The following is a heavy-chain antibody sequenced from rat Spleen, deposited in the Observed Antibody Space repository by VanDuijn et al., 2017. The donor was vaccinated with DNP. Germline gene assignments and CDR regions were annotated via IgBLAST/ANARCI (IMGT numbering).Heavy chain of an antibody. CDR3: ATLHTTGITADY. CDR2: IIYDGSRT. J-gene: IGHJ2*01. D-gene: IGHD1-9*01. Sequence: EVQLVESGGGLVQPGRSLKLSCAASGFTFSDYNMAWVRQAPKKGLEWVATIIYDGSRTYYRDSVKGRFTISRDNAKSTLYLQMDSLRSEDTATYYCATLHTTGITADYWGQGVMVTVSS. V-gene: IGHV5S10*01. CDR1: GFTFSDYN.